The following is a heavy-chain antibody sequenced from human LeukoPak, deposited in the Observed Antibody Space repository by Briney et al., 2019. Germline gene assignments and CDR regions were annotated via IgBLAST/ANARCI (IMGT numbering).Heavy chain of an antibody. CDR2: IWHDGNNK. CDR1: GFTFSTQG. D-gene: IGHD3-22*01. J-gene: IGHJ4*02. Sequence: PGRSLRLSCAASGFTFSTQGMHWVRQAPGKGLEWVAAIWHDGNNKYYVDSVKGRFTISRDNSQNTVYLQMNSLRAEDTAVYYCARDVGDSSGYYPGYWGQGTLVTVSS. V-gene: IGHV3-33*01. CDR3: ARDVGDSSGYYPGY.